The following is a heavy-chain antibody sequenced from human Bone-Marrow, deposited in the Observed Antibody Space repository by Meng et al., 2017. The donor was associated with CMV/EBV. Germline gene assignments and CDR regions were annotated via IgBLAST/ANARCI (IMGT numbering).Heavy chain of an antibody. V-gene: IGHV4-34*01. CDR3: ARGKYSGGYYPLDY. D-gene: IGHD3-22*01. Sequence: QGQLQQVGAGLLKPSETLSLTCAVYGESFSPYYWTWIRQPPGKGLEWIGEINHSGSTNYNPSLKSRVTISVDTSKNQFSLKLTSVTAADSALYYCARGKYSGGYYPLDYWGQGTLVTVSS. CDR1: GESFSPYY. J-gene: IGHJ4*02. CDR2: INHSGST.